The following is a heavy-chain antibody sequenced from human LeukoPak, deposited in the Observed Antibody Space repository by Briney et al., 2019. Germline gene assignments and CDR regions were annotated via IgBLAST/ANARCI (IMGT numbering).Heavy chain of an antibody. CDR3: AKGESTSSPTGFDY. Sequence: PSETLSLTCTVSGGSISSSYWSWIRQPARKGLEWIGRIYTSGRSNYSPSLKSRVTMSVDTSKNQISLNLSSVTAADTAVYYCAKGESTSSPTGFDYWGQGTLVTVSS. J-gene: IGHJ4*02. D-gene: IGHD6-6*01. V-gene: IGHV4-4*07. CDR2: IYTSGRS. CDR1: GGSISSSY.